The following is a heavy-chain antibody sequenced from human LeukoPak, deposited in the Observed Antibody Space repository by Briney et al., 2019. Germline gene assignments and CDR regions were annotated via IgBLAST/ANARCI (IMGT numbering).Heavy chain of an antibody. CDR2: ISAYNGNT. CDR3: ARVGYDSSGYSHAFDI. J-gene: IGHJ3*02. CDR1: GYTFTSYG. V-gene: IGHV1-18*01. Sequence: ASVKVSCTASGYTFTSYGISWVRQAPGQGLEWMGWISAYNGNTNYAQKLQGRVTMTTDTSTSTAYMELRSLRSDDTAVYYCARVGYDSSGYSHAFDIWGQGTMVTVSS. D-gene: IGHD3-22*01.